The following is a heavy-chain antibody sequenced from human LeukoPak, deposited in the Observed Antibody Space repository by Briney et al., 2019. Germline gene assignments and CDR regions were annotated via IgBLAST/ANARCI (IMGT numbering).Heavy chain of an antibody. CDR3: AHSVKGVVVITRGYYFDY. CDR2: IYWDDDK. Sequence: SGPTLVNPTQTLTLTCTFSRFSLSSSRAGVSWMREPPGKALEWLPLIYWDDDKRYSPSLKSRLTITKDTSKNQVVLIMTNMDPVDTATYYCAHSVKGVVVITRGYYFDYWGQGTLVTVSS. V-gene: IGHV2-5*02. CDR1: RFSLSSSRAG. D-gene: IGHD3-22*01. J-gene: IGHJ4*02.